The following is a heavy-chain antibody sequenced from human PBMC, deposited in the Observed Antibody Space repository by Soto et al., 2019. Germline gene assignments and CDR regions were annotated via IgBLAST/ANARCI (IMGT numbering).Heavy chain of an antibody. Sequence: SETLSLTCSISGGSINYNSYYWGWIRQPPGKGLEWVGGIFYTGTTYYSPSLKDRVTISVDTSKNSFSLNLTSVTAADTAVYFCARLVVVAPVANAWGQGTLVTVSS. CDR2: IFYTGTT. J-gene: IGHJ5*02. D-gene: IGHD2-2*01. CDR3: ARLVVVAPVANA. V-gene: IGHV4-39*02. CDR1: GGSINYNSYY.